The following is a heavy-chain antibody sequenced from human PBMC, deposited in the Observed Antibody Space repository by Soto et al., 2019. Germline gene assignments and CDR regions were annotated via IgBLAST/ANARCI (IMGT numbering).Heavy chain of an antibody. D-gene: IGHD3-10*01. CDR1: GGTFSRYA. J-gene: IGHJ6*02. Sequence: EASVKVSCKASGGTFSRYAFSWVRQAPGQGLEWMGGIVPIYGTRGFAQKFQGRLTITADEPTRTAYMELSSLRSEDTAVYYCARGLDYYGSGSHYYYGMGVWGQGTTVTVSS. V-gene: IGHV1-69*13. CDR2: IVPIYGTR. CDR3: ARGLDYYGSGSHYYYGMGV.